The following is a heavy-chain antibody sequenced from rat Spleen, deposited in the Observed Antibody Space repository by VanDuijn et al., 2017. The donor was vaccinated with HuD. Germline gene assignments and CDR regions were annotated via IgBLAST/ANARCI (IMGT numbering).Heavy chain of an antibody. V-gene: IGHV5S23*01. D-gene: IGHD1-12*02. Sequence: EVQLVESGGGLVQPGRSLKLSCAASGFTFSNYGMAWVRQAPTKGLEWVASISSGGRNTYYRDSVKGRFTISRDNSKSTLYLQMDSLRSEDTATYYCARQSYYYDGSYYYYFDYWGQGVMVTVSS. CDR1: GFTFSNYG. CDR2: ISSGGRNT. J-gene: IGHJ2*01. CDR3: ARQSYYYDGSYYYYFDY.